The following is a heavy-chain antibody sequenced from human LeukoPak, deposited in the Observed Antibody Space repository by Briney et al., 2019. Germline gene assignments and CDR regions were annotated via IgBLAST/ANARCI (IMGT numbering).Heavy chain of an antibody. CDR3: ARPPSIAYCGGDCLQTFQH. CDR2: VYSGGSA. Sequence: LETLSLTCTLSDGLVSATTSYWGWIRQPPGKGLEWIGNVYSGGSAYYNPSLRSRATISVDTSKNQFSLKLTSVTAADTAVYYCARPPSIAYCGGDCLQTFQHWGQGTLVIVSS. J-gene: IGHJ1*01. D-gene: IGHD2-21*02. CDR1: DGLVSATTSY. V-gene: IGHV4-39*01.